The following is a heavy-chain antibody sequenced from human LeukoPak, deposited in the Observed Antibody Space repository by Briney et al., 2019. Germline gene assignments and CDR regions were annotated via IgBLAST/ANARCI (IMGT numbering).Heavy chain of an antibody. J-gene: IGHJ6*02. CDR3: ARDFLETPYCSGGSCFHYYYGMDV. CDR1: GFTFSSYW. V-gene: IGHV3-30-3*01. CDR2: ISYDGSNK. D-gene: IGHD2-15*01. Sequence: GGSLRLSCAASGFTFSSYWMSWVRQAPGKGLEWVAVISYDGSNKYYADSVKGRFTISRDNSKNTLYLQMNSLRAEDTAVYYCARDFLETPYCSGGSCFHYYYGMDVWGQGTTVTVSS.